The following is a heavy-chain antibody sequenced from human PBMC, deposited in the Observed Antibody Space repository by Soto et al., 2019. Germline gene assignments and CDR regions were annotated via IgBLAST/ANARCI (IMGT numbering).Heavy chain of an antibody. CDR1: VFTLSEDY. J-gene: IGHJ3*02. V-gene: IGHV3-11*01. CDR2: ISSSGSNI. CDR3: ARLSSSTDDAFDI. Sequence: PGGPLRPSSTALVFTLSEDYSSWVRPAPGKGVEWVSYISSSGSNIYYAESVKGQFTISRDNAKNSVYLQRSSLKAEDTALYYCARLSSSTDDAFDIWGQGTMVTVSS. D-gene: IGHD2-2*01.